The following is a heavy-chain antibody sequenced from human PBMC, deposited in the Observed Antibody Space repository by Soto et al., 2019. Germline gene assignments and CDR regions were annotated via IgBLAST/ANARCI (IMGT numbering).Heavy chain of an antibody. V-gene: IGHV4-4*02. J-gene: IGHJ5*02. CDR1: GGSIRSTNW. CDR3: ATLPPRVVVALLPIPT. D-gene: IGHD2-21*01. CDR2: IYHSGSP. Sequence: QVQLRESGPGLVKTSGTLSLTCVVSGGSIRSTNWWTWVRQHPGKGLEWIGEIYHSGSPTVSPSHRGRATIAVDKANNQFSLRLRSVTAEDTAVYYCATLPPRVVVALLPIPTWGQGILVTVSS.